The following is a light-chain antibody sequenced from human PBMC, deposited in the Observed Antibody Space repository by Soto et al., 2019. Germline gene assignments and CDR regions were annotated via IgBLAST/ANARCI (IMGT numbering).Light chain of an antibody. CDR1: SSDVGGYNS. CDR2: NVS. Sequence: QSVLTQPASVSGSPGQSITISCTGTSSDVGGYNSVSWYQQRPGKAPKLMIYNVSNRPSGVSNRFSGSKSGNTASLTISGLQAEDEADYYCSSYTSSSTYVFGTGTKVTV. V-gene: IGLV2-14*01. CDR3: SSYTSSSTYV. J-gene: IGLJ1*01.